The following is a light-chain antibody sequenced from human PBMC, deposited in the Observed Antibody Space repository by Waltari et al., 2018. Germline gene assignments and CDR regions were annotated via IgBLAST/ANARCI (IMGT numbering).Light chain of an antibody. J-gene: IGKJ4*01. Sequence: EIVMTQSPATLSVSPGEGATLSCRASQSVSDNLAWYQQKPDQAPRLLIYGASTRATAIPARFSGSGSGTEFTLTISSLQSEDFAVYYCQHYHGWPLTFGGGTRVEIK. CDR1: QSVSDN. CDR3: QHYHGWPLT. V-gene: IGKV3-15*01. CDR2: GAS.